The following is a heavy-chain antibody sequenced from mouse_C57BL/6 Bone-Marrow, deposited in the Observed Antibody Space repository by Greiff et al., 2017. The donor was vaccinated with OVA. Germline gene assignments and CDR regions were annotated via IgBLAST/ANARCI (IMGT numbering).Heavy chain of an antibody. CDR2: IYPGDGDT. J-gene: IGHJ1*03. D-gene: IGHD1-1*01. CDR3: ARGGVITTVVAEYFDV. V-gene: IGHV1-82*01. CDR1: GYAFSSSW. Sequence: QVQLQQSGPELVKPGASVKISCKASGYAFSSSWMNWVKQRPGKGLEWIGRIYPGDGDTNYNGKFKGKATLTADKSSSTAYMQLSSLTSEDSAVYFCARGGVITTVVAEYFDVRGKGTTVTVSS.